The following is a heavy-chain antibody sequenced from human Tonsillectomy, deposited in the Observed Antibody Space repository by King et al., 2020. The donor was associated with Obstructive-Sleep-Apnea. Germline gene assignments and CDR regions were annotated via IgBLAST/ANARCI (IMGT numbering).Heavy chain of an antibody. CDR1: GFTFSSYA. J-gene: IGHJ2*01. Sequence: VQLVESGGGVVQPGRSLRLSCAASGFTFSSYAMHWVRQAPGKGLEWVAVISYDGSNKYYADSVKGRFTISRDNSKNTLYLQMNSLRAEDTAVYYCARAFKSCWNPNWYFDLWGRGPLVTVPS. V-gene: IGHV3-30*04. CDR2: ISYDGSNK. D-gene: IGHD1-1*01. CDR3: ARAFKSCWNPNWYFDL.